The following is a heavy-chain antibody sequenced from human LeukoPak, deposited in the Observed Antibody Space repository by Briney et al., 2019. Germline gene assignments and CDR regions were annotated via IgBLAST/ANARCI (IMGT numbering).Heavy chain of an antibody. Sequence: PSETLSLTCTVSGFSVTTDSYYWGWIRQPPGKGLEWIGYDYCGGNTNYDPSLKRRVTISVDTSKNQFSLTLTSVTAADTAVYFCARDHFGSLDSWGQGILVTVSS. D-gene: IGHD3-10*01. CDR1: GFSVTTDSYY. J-gene: IGHJ4*02. CDR3: ARDHFGSLDS. V-gene: IGHV4-61*01. CDR2: DYCGGNT.